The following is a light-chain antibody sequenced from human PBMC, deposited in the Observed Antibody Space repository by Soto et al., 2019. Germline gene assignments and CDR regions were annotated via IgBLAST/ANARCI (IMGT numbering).Light chain of an antibody. J-gene: IGLJ1*01. CDR3: KSYAGSNTYV. Sequence: QSVLTQPPSASGSPGESVIISCTGTKNDIGVYDFVSWYQHHAGKAPRLIIYEVVQRPSGVPDRFSGSKSGNTASLTVSGRQAADEADYFCKSYAGSNTYVFGSGTKAPS. CDR2: EVV. V-gene: IGLV2-8*01. CDR1: KNDIGVYDF.